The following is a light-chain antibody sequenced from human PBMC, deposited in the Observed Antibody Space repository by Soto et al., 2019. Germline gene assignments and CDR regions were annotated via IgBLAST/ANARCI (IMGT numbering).Light chain of an antibody. Sequence: DIQLTQSPSFLSASVGDRVTITCRASQGISSYLAWYQQKPGTAPKLLIYDASSLQSGVPSRFSGSGSGTEFTLTISSLQPEDSATYFCPQLNSYPLTFGGGTKVEVK. CDR2: DAS. CDR3: PQLNSYPLT. J-gene: IGKJ4*01. CDR1: QGISSY. V-gene: IGKV1-9*01.